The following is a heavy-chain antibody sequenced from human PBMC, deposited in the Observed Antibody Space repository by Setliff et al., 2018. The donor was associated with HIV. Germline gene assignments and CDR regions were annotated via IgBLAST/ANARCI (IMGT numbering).Heavy chain of an antibody. D-gene: IGHD6-13*01. CDR1: GGSISSHY. V-gene: IGHV4-59*08. J-gene: IGHJ1*01. Sequence: KPSETLSLTCTVSGGSISSHYWSWIRQPPGKGLECIGTIYYSGSTHYNPSLKSRVTISVDTSKNQFSLKLTSVTAADTAVYYCARLRVGISSFQHWGQGTLVTVSS. CDR3: ARLRVGISSFQH. CDR2: IYYSGST.